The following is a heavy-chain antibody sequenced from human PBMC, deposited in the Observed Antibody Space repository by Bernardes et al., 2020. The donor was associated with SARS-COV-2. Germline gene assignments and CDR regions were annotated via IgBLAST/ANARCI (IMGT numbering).Heavy chain of an antibody. D-gene: IGHD1-26*01. CDR1: GFSFSNYA. CDR2: ISEGGGSV. CDR3: AKDYGRPSWESDVAENAIFAY. V-gene: IGHV3-23*01. J-gene: IGHJ4*02. Sequence: GGSLRLSCATSGFSFSNYAMSWVRRAPGKGPEWVAGISEGGGSVYYADSVKGRFTIFRDNSRNTLCLQMNNLRDEDTAIYYCAKDYGRPSWESDVAENAIFAYCGKGSLVT.